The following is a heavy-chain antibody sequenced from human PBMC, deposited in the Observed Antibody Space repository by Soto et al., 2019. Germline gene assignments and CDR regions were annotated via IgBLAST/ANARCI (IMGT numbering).Heavy chain of an antibody. J-gene: IGHJ3*02. Sequence: QVQLVESGGGVVQPGRSLRLSCAASGFTFSSYAMHWVRQAPGKGLEWVAVISYDGSNKYYADSVKGRFTISRDNSKNSLYLQMNSLSAEETAVYCCVSSVRVGAFDIWGQGTMVTVSS. CDR1: GFTFSSYA. D-gene: IGHD3-10*01. CDR3: VSSVRVGAFDI. V-gene: IGHV3-30-3*01. CDR2: ISYDGSNK.